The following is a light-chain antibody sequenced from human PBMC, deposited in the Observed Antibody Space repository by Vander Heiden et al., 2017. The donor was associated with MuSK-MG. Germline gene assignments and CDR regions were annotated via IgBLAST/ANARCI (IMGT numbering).Light chain of an antibody. CDR2: DAS. CDR3: QQDHLYSPWT. J-gene: IGKJ1*01. CDR1: EDIRNW. V-gene: IGKV1-5*01. Sequence: DVQLTQSPSTLSASIGDKVTVTCRASEDIRNWVAWYQQKPGERPKLLIYDASSLQSGVPSRFSGSGYGTEFTLTIDSLQPGDFGPYYCQQDHLYSPWTFGQGTKVEF.